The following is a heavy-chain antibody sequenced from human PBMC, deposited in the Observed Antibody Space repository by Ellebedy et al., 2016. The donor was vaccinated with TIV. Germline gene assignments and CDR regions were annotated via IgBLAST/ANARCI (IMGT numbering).Heavy chain of an antibody. V-gene: IGHV3-74*01. D-gene: IGHD2-21*02. CDR2: INSDGSST. J-gene: IGHJ4*02. CDR3: ARGGGCGSGDCWAFDY. CDR1: GFTFSSHW. Sequence: PGGSLRLSCAASGFTFSSHWMHWVRQAPGKGLVWVSRINSDGSSTSYADSVKGRFTISRDNAKNTLYLQMNSLRAEDTAVYYCARGGGCGSGDCWAFDYWGQGTLVTVSS.